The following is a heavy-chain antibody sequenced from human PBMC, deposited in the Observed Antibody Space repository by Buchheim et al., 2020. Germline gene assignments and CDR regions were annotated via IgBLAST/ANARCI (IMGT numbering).Heavy chain of an antibody. CDR1: GGSFSGYY. CDR2: INHSGST. Sequence: QVQLQQWGAGLLKPSETLSLTCAVYGGSFSGYYWSWIRQPPGKGLEWIGEINHSGSTNYNPSLKSRVTISVDTSKNQFALKLSAVTAADTAVYYCARGGGQNDYDFWSGYDGGYGMDVWGQGTT. V-gene: IGHV4-34*01. J-gene: IGHJ6*02. CDR3: ARGGGQNDYDFWSGYDGGYGMDV. D-gene: IGHD3-3*01.